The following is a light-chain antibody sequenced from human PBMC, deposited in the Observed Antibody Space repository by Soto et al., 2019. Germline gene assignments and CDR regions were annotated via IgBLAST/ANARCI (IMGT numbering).Light chain of an antibody. V-gene: IGLV2-14*01. CDR3: SSYTSSSTYNYV. J-gene: IGLJ1*01. Sequence: SALTQPASVSGSPGQSITISCTGTSSDVGGYNYVSWYQQHPGKAPKLMIYDVSNRPSGVSNRFSGSKSGNTASLTISGLQAEDEADYYCSSYTSSSTYNYVFGTGTKLTVL. CDR2: DVS. CDR1: SSDVGGYNY.